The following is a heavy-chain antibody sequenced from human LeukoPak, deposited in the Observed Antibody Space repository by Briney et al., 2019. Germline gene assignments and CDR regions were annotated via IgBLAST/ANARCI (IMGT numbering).Heavy chain of an antibody. CDR3: ARSYCSSTSCHRIAIDY. V-gene: IGHV3-64*01. Sequence: QPGGSLRLSCAASGFTFSSYAMHWVRQAPGKGLEYVSAISSNGGSTYYANSVKGRFTISRDNSKNTLYLQMGSLRAEVLAVYYCARSYCSSTSCHRIAIDYWGQGTLVTVSS. J-gene: IGHJ4*02. D-gene: IGHD2-2*01. CDR1: GFTFSSYA. CDR2: ISSNGGST.